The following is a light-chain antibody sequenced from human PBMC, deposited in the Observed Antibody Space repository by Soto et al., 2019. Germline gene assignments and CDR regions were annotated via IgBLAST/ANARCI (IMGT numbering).Light chain of an antibody. J-gene: IGKJ5*01. V-gene: IGKV3-15*01. Sequence: MVMTPSPASLSVSPASGSTLSCGASQSVSSKLAWYQQKPGQAPRLLIYGASTRATGIPARFSGSGSGTEFTLTISSLQSEDFAVYYCQQYNNWPPITFGQGTRLEIK. CDR2: GAS. CDR3: QQYNNWPPIT. CDR1: QSVSSK.